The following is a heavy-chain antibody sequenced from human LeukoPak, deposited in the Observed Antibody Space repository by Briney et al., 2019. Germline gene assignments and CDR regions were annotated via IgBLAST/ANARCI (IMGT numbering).Heavy chain of an antibody. Sequence: TGGSLRLSCAASGFTFSSYSMNWVRQAPEKGLEWVSSISSSSSYIYYADSVKGRFTISRDNAKNSLYLQMNSLRAEDTAVYYCARGSGYDILTGYYGGAYYYYGMDVWGQGTTVTVSS. CDR2: ISSSSSYI. D-gene: IGHD3-9*01. J-gene: IGHJ6*02. CDR3: ARGSGYDILTGYYGGAYYYYGMDV. V-gene: IGHV3-21*01. CDR1: GFTFSSYS.